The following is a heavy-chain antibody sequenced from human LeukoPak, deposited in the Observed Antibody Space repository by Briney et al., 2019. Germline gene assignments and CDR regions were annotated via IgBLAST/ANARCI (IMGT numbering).Heavy chain of an antibody. CDR3: ARDSIATDY. J-gene: IGHJ4*02. Sequence: GGSLRLSCAASGFTFNTYSMNWVRQAPGKGLEWVSYITSGGSTIYYADSVKGRFTISRDNAKNSLYLQINSLTDEDTAVYYCARDSIATDYWGQGTLVTVSS. V-gene: IGHV3-48*02. D-gene: IGHD6-6*01. CDR2: ITSGGSTI. CDR1: GFTFNTYS.